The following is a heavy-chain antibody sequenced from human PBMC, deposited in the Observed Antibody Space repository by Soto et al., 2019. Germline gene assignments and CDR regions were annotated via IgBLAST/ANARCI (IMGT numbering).Heavy chain of an antibody. Sequence: SETLSLTCTVSGGSISSSSYYWGWIRQPPGKGLEWIGSINYSGSTYYNPSLKSRVTISVDTSKNQFSLKLSSVTAADTAVYYCARHEHRGWFDPWGQGTLVTVSS. CDR3: ARHEHRGWFDP. CDR1: GGSISSSSYY. CDR2: INYSGST. J-gene: IGHJ5*02. V-gene: IGHV4-39*01.